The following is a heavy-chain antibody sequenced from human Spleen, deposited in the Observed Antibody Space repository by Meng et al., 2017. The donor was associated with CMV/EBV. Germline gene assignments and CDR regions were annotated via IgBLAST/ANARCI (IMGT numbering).Heavy chain of an antibody. CDR3: ARVREPTSTGYYDFWSGSPPTSFDY. J-gene: IGHJ4*02. Sequence: WMRQTHRQGLEWMGWISAYNGNTNYAQKLQGRVTMTTDTSTSTAYMELRSLRSDDTAVYYCARVREPTSTGYYDFWSGSPPTSFDYWGQGTLVTVSS. D-gene: IGHD3-3*01. CDR2: ISAYNGNT. V-gene: IGHV1-18*01.